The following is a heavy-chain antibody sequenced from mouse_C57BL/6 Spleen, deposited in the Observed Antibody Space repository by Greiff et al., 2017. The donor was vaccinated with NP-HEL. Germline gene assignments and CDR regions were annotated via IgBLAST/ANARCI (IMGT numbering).Heavy chain of an antibody. CDR2: INPGSGGT. J-gene: IGHJ4*01. D-gene: IGHD2-4*01. CDR3: ARSSSYDYDWAMDY. CDR1: GYAFTNYL. V-gene: IGHV1-54*01. Sequence: QVQLQQSGAELVRPGTSVKVSCKASGYAFTNYLIEWVKQRPGQGLEWIGVINPGSGGTNYNEKFKGKATLTADKSSSTAYMQLSSLTSEDSAVYFCARSSSYDYDWAMDYWGQGTSVTVSS.